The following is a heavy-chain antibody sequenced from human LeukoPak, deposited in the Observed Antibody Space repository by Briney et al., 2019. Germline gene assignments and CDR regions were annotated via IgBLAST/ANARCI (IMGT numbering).Heavy chain of an antibody. Sequence: SETLSLTCTVFGGSISSYYWSWIRQPPGKGLEWIGYIYYSGSTNYNPSLRSGVTISVDTSKNQFSLKLSSVTAADTAVYDCARWGTTFDYWGQGTLVTVSS. V-gene: IGHV4-59*08. D-gene: IGHD1-7*01. CDR1: GGSISSYY. J-gene: IGHJ4*02. CDR2: IYYSGST. CDR3: ARWGTTFDY.